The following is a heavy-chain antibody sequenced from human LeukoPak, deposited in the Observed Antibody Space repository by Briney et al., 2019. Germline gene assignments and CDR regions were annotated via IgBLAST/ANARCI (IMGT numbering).Heavy chain of an antibody. Sequence: SETLSLTCAVYGGSFSGYYWSWIRQPPGKGLEWIGEINHSGSTNYNPSLKSRVTMSVDTSKNQFSLKLSSVTAADTAVYYCARGRFGITIFGVVITHFDYWGQGTLVTVSS. V-gene: IGHV4-34*01. D-gene: IGHD3-3*01. CDR3: ARGRFGITIFGVVITHFDY. CDR1: GGSFSGYY. J-gene: IGHJ4*02. CDR2: INHSGST.